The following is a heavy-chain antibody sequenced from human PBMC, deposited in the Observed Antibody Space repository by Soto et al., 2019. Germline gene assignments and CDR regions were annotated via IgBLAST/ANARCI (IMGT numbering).Heavy chain of an antibody. CDR2: ISAYNGNT. CDR1: GYTFTSYG. D-gene: IGHD2-8*01. V-gene: IGHV1-18*01. CDR3: ARDKAGVMVYAVDGMGV. J-gene: IGHJ6*02. Sequence: QVQLVQSGAEVKKPGASVKVSCKASGYTFTSYGISWVRQAPGQGLEWMGWISAYNGNTNYAQKLKGRVTMTTDTTTSTAYRELRSLRSDDTAVYYCARDKAGVMVYAVDGMGVWGQGTTVTVSS.